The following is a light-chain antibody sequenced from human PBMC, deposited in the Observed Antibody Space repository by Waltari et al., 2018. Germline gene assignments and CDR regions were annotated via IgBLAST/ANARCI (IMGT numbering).Light chain of an antibody. CDR3: SSYSSSTTDVV. CDR2: DDI. V-gene: IGLV2-14*03. CDR1: SSDIGGYNY. Sequence: QSALTQPASVSGSPGQSITISCTGTSSDIGGYNYVSWYQQHPGKAPKLMIYDDINRPSGVSNRFSGSKSGNTASLTISGLQAEDEADYYCSSYSSSTTDVVFGGGTKLTVL. J-gene: IGLJ2*01.